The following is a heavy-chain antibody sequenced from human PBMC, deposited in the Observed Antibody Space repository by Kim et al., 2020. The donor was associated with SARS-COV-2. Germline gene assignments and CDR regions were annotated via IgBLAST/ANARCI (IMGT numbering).Heavy chain of an antibody. CDR3: ARNLYFGELVH. Sequence: SETLSLTCSVSGDSIITGGFYWSWVRQQPGKGLEWIGYIYYTGSTYYNPSLASRVSISFDTSKNQVSLKVDSVTAADAAVYFCARNLYFGELVHWGRGALVAVSS. CDR1: GDSIITGGFY. D-gene: IGHD3-10*01. J-gene: IGHJ4*02. V-gene: IGHV4-31*03. CDR2: IYYTGST.